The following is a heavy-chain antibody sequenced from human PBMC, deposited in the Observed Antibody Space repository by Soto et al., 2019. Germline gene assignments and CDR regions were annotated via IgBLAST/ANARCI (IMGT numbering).Heavy chain of an antibody. V-gene: IGHV1-18*01. Sequence: QIQLVQSGAEVKKPGASVRVSCKASGYTFSHHGFSWVRQVPGQGLEWLGWISAYNGDTAYAQKFQDRFTMTTDTASSTAYMELRSLGPDDTAVYYCAKDRPRLTQNCYEIAWGQGTQVTVSS. CDR2: ISAYNGDT. D-gene: IGHD2-2*01. J-gene: IGHJ5*02. CDR1: GYTFSHHG. CDR3: AKDRPRLTQNCYEIA.